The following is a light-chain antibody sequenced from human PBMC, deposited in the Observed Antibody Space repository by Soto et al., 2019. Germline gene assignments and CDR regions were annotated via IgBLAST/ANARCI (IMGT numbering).Light chain of an antibody. CDR1: QSVSSSY. Sequence: EIVLTQSPGTLSLSPGERATPSCRASQSVSSSYLAWYQQKPGQAPRLLIYGASSRATGIPDRFSGSGSGTDFTLTISRLEPEDFAVYYCQQYGSSRLTFGGGTKVEIK. CDR3: QQYGSSRLT. J-gene: IGKJ4*01. V-gene: IGKV3-20*01. CDR2: GAS.